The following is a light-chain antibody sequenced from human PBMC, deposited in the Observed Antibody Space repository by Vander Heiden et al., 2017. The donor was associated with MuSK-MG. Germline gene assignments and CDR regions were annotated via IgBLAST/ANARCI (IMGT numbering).Light chain of an antibody. V-gene: IGKV4-1*01. Sequence: EIVMTQSTYSLAVSLGERATSNCTSSQSVLYSSNTTSYLACYQQNPGQPPKLLIYWVSTRECRVPDRFRASGSGTDFTLTISSLQAEDVAVYYCQQYDSTPFTFGQGTKVDIK. CDR1: QSVLYSSNTTSY. CDR3: QQYDSTPFT. CDR2: WVS. J-gene: IGKJ3*01.